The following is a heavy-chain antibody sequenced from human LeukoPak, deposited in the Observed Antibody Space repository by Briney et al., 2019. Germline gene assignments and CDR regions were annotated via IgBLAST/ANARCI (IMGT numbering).Heavy chain of an antibody. Sequence: GRSLRLSCAASGFTFEDYAMHWVRQVPGKGLEWVSGISWNSGSIGYADSVKGRFTISRDNAKNSLYLQMNSLRAEDTALYYCAKVASSAWYVVYYFDDWGQGTLVTVSS. J-gene: IGHJ4*02. V-gene: IGHV3-9*01. CDR1: GFTFEDYA. D-gene: IGHD6-19*01. CDR2: ISWNSGSI. CDR3: AKVASSAWYVVYYFDD.